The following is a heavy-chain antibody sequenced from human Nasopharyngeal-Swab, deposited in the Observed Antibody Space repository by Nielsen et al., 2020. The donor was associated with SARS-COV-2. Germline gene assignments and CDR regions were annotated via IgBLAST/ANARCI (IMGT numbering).Heavy chain of an antibody. Sequence: GESLKISCAASGFTFSDYYMSWIRQVPGKGLEWVSYISSSGSTIYYADSVKGRFTISRDNAKNSLYLQMNSLRAEDTAVYYCARDKGRCSSTSCYVDYWGQGTLVTVSS. D-gene: IGHD2-2*01. V-gene: IGHV3-11*01. CDR2: ISSSGSTI. CDR1: GFTFSDYY. CDR3: ARDKGRCSSTSCYVDY. J-gene: IGHJ4*02.